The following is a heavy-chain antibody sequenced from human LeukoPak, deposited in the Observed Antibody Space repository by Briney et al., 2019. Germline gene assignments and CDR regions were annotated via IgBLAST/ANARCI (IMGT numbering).Heavy chain of an antibody. D-gene: IGHD1-26*01. CDR2: IYPGDSNP. CDR3: ARREESEGAFDI. V-gene: IGHV5-51*01. Sequence: GASLKISCRGSAYTFTNSWIGWVRQLPGKGVEWMGIIYPGDSNPRYSPSFQGQVTISADKSITTAYLQWSSLKASDTAIYYCARREESEGAFDIWGQGTMVTVSS. J-gene: IGHJ3*02. CDR1: AYTFTNSW.